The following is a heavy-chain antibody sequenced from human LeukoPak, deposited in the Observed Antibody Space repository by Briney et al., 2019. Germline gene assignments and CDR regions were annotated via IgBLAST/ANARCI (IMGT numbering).Heavy chain of an antibody. V-gene: IGHV1-3*01. CDR1: GYTFTSYA. J-gene: IGHJ3*02. CDR2: INAGNGST. CDR3: ARDTTISEDAFDI. Sequence: ASVKVSCKASGYTFTSYAMHWVRQAPGQRLEWMGWINAGNGSTKYSQKFQGRVTITRDTSASTAYMELSSLRSEDTAVYYCARDTTISEDAFDIWGQGTMVTVYS. D-gene: IGHD3-9*01.